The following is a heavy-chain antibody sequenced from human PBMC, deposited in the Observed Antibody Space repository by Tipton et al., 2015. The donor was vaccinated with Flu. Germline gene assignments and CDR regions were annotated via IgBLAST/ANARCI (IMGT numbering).Heavy chain of an antibody. CDR2: IHRSGST. CDR1: GDSIRNDYF. CDR3: ARRDFSNYVSDPKNWFDP. J-gene: IGHJ5*02. D-gene: IGHD4-11*01. V-gene: IGHV4-38-2*01. Sequence: LRLSCAVSGDSIRNDYFWGWIRQPPGKGLEWIATIHRSGSTKYNPSLKSRVTISVDMSKNQFYLEMRSVTAADMAVYYCARRDFSNYVSDPKNWFDPWGQGTLVTVSS.